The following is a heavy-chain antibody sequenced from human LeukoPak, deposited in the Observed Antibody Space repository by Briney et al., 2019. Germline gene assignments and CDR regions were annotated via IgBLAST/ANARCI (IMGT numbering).Heavy chain of an antibody. J-gene: IGHJ1*01. CDR3: ARMTYYYDSSGSVIGKYFQH. CDR2: IYPGDSDT. CDR1: GYSFTSYW. D-gene: IGHD3-22*01. V-gene: IGHV5-51*01. Sequence: GESLKISCKGSGYSFTSYWIGWVRQMPGKGLEWMGIIYPGDSDTRYSPSFQGQVTISADKSISTAYLQWSSLKASDTAMYYCARMTYYYDSSGSVIGKYFQHWGQGTLVTVSS.